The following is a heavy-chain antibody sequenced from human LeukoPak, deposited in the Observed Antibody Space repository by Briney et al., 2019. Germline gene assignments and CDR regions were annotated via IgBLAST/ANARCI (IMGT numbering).Heavy chain of an antibody. CDR3: ARDRGGAFDI. Sequence: ASVKVSCKASGYTFTSYGISWVRQAPGQGLEWMGCISAYNGNTNYAQKLQGRVTMTTDTSMNIAYMELGGLSADDTAVYNWARDRGGAFDIWGQGTMVTVSS. V-gene: IGHV1-18*01. J-gene: IGHJ3*02. D-gene: IGHD3-10*01. CDR2: ISAYNGNT. CDR1: GYTFTSYG.